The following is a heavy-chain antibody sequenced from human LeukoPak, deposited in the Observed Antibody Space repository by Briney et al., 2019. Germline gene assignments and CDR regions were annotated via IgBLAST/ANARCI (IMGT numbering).Heavy chain of an antibody. J-gene: IGHJ1*01. CDR2: ISRSGAT. D-gene: IGHD6-19*01. V-gene: IGHV3-23*01. CDR1: GFTFSTHD. CDR3: ANDRGSSGWYYYFQH. Sequence: PGGSLRLSCAASGFTFSTHDMQWVRQAPGKGLEWVAGISRSGATYHTDSVKGRFTISRDNSKNTLYLQMNSLRAEDTAVYYCANDRGSSGWYYYFQHWGQGTLVTVSS.